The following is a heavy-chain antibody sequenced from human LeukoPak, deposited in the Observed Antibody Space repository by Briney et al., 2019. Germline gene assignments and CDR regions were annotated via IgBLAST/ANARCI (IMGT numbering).Heavy chain of an antibody. V-gene: IGHV3-9*01. CDR2: ISWNSGSI. D-gene: IGHD3-10*01. CDR1: GFTFDDYA. CDR3: AKDEVTMVRGVFDY. J-gene: IGHJ4*02. Sequence: GGSLRLSCAASGFTFDDYAMHWVRQAPGKGLEWVSGISWNSGSIGYADSVKGRFTISRDNAKNSLHLQMNSLRAEDTALYYCAKDEVTMVRGVFDYWGQGTLVTVSS.